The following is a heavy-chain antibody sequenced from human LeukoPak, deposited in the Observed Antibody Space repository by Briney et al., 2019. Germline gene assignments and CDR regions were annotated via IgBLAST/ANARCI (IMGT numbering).Heavy chain of an antibody. D-gene: IGHD1-14*01. CDR2: IYYSGST. J-gene: IGHJ4*02. CDR1: GGSISSHY. Sequence: SETLSLTCSVSGGSISSHYWSWIRQPPGKGLEWIGYIYYSGSTNYNPSLKSRVTISVDTSKNQFSPKLSSVTAADTAVYYCARVRHRAGGYFDYWGQGTLVTVSS. CDR3: ARVRHRAGGYFDY. V-gene: IGHV4-59*11.